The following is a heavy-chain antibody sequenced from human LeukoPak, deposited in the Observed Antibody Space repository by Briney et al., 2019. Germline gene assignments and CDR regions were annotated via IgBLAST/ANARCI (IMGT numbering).Heavy chain of an antibody. Sequence: SETLSLTCTVSGGSISSYYWSWIRQPPGKGLEWIGYIHHTGSTYYNPSLKSRVTISVDRSKNQFSLKLSSVTAADTAMYFCARTPTYCGVDCYNFDPWAREPWSPSPQ. D-gene: IGHD2-21*01. J-gene: IGHJ5*02. V-gene: IGHV4-59*12. CDR3: ARTPTYCGVDCYNFDP. CDR2: IHHTGST. CDR1: GGSISSYY.